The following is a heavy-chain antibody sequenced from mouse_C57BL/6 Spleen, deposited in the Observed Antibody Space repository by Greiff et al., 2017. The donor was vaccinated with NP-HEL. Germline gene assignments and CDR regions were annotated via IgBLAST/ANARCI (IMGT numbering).Heavy chain of an antibody. J-gene: IGHJ2*01. CDR3: ARERLPPGGFDY. Sequence: EVHLVESGGGLVKPGGSLKLSCAASGFTFSSYAMSWVRQTPEKRLEWVATISDGGSYTYYPDNVKGRFTISRDNAKNNLYLQMSHLKSEDTAMYYCARERLPPGGFDYWGQGTTLTVSS. V-gene: IGHV5-4*01. D-gene: IGHD3-2*02. CDR1: GFTFSSYA. CDR2: ISDGGSYT.